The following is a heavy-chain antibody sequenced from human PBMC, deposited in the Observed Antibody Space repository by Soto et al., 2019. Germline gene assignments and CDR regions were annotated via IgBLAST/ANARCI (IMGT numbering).Heavy chain of an antibody. D-gene: IGHD3-22*01. V-gene: IGHV3-23*01. Sequence: EVQLLQSGEGLVQPGGSLRLSCAASGFTFSSYAMSWVRQAPGKGLEWVSTISGTGGSTYYPDSVKGRLTIYRDNSKNTVYLQMNSLRAEDAAVYYCAKEMTSGYYLFDYWGQGTLVTVSS. CDR3: AKEMTSGYYLFDY. J-gene: IGHJ4*02. CDR1: GFTFSSYA. CDR2: ISGTGGST.